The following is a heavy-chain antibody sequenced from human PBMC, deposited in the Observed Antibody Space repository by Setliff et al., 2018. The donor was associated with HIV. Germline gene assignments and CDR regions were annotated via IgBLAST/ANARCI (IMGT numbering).Heavy chain of an antibody. CDR2: IHPSGST. CDR3: ARGFKNEYEFSGYMDV. CDR1: GEPFSGFY. V-gene: IGHV4-34*01. Sequence: SETLSLTCAVYGEPFSGFYWNWIRQPPGKGLEWIGEIHPSGSTRYSPSLDRRVTISRDTSKRQVFLKVPFVDAADTAVYFCARGFKNEYEFSGYMDVWGNGTMVTVSS. D-gene: IGHD2-15*01. J-gene: IGHJ6*03.